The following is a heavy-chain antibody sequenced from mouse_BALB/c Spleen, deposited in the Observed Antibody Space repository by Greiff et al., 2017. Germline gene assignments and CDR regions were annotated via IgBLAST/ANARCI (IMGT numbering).Heavy chain of an antibody. V-gene: IGHV5-6*01. J-gene: IGHJ1*01. CDR1: GFTFSSYG. CDR3: ARQGAYWYFDV. Sequence: EVQGVESGGDLVKPGGSLKLSCAASGFTFSSYGMSWVRQTPDKRLEWVATISSGGSYTYYPDSVKGRFTISRDNAKNTLYLQMSSLKSEDTAMYYCARQGAYWYFDVWGAGTTVTVSS. CDR2: ISSGGSYT.